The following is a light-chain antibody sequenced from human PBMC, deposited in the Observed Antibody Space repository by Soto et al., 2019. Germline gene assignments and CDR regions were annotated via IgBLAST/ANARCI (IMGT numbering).Light chain of an antibody. V-gene: IGKV3-15*01. J-gene: IGKJ1*01. CDR2: GAS. CDR3: QHYNDWPQT. CDR1: QSVSTN. Sequence: EMVMTQSPGTLSLSPGERATLSCSASQSVSTNLAWYQQIPGQAPRLLIYGASTRATGIPARFSGSGSGTEFTLAISSLQSEDFAVYYCQHYNDWPQTFGLGTKVEIK.